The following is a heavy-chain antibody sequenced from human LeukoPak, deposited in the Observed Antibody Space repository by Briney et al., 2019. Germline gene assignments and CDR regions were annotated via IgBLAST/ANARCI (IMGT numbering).Heavy chain of an antibody. CDR2: INSDGSIT. V-gene: IGHV3-74*01. Sequence: GSLRLFCAASGFTFSSFWMHWVRQVPGKGLVWLSRINSDGSITTYVDSVKGRFTISRDNAKNTLYLQMNSLRAEDTAMYYCVRGVGTTSNDYWGQGTLVTVSS. CDR3: VRGVGTTSNDY. D-gene: IGHD1-26*01. CDR1: GFTFSSFW. J-gene: IGHJ4*02.